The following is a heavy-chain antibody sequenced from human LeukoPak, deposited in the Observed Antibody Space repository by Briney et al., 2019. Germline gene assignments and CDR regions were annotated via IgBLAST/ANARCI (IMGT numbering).Heavy chain of an antibody. V-gene: IGHV4-31*03. D-gene: IGHD5-18*01. J-gene: IGHJ4*02. Sequence: SETLSLTCTVYGGSISSGGYYWSWIRQHPGKGLEWIVYIYYSGSTYYNPSLKSRVTISVDTSKNQFSLKLSSVTAADTAVYYCARFIVTMNTAMVSVFDYWGQGTLVTVSS. CDR3: ARFIVTMNTAMVSVFDY. CDR1: GGSISSGGYY. CDR2: IYYSGST.